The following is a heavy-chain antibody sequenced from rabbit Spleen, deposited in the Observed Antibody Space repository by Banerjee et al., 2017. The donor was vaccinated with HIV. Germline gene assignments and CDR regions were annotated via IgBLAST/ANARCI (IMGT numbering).Heavy chain of an antibody. Sequence: QSLEESGGDLVKPGASLTLTCAASGFTISSYYYMCWVRRAPGKGLEWIACLYISGGSTYYTNWAKGRFTISETSSTTVTLQMTSLTAADTATYFCARDVDTIYFRFSLWGQGPLVTVS. J-gene: IGHJ3*01. D-gene: IGHD1-1*01. V-gene: IGHV1S40*01. CDR2: LYISGGST. CDR1: GFTISSYYY. CDR3: ARDVDTIYFRFSL.